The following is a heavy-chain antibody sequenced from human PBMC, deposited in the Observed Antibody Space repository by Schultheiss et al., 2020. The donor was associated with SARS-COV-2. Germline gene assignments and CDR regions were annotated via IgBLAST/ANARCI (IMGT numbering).Heavy chain of an antibody. J-gene: IGHJ6*03. V-gene: IGHV4-39*07. CDR1: GGSISSSSYY. Sequence: SETLSLTCTVSGGSISSSSYYWGWIRQPPGKGPEWIGSVHHSGRTYYNPSLKSRVTISVDTSKNQFSLKLSSVTAADTAVYYCARSRPSTNYYYYYYMDVWGKGTTVTVSS. CDR3: ARSRPSTNYYYYYYMDV. D-gene: IGHD2-2*01. CDR2: VHHSGRT.